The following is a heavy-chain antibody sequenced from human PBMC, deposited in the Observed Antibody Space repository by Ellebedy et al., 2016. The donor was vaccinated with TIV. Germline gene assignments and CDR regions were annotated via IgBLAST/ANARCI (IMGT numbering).Heavy chain of an antibody. Sequence: MPSETLSLTCAVDGGSFNNYYLTWIRQPPGKVLEWIGEIHPSGSSTYNPSLKSRVTISMDTSKTQFPLKLTSVTAADTAVYFCASGSDWSKSGDNWGQGTLVTVSS. CDR3: ASGSDWSKSGDN. V-gene: IGHV4-34*01. J-gene: IGHJ4*02. CDR1: GGSFNNYY. D-gene: IGHD3-3*01. CDR2: IHPSGSS.